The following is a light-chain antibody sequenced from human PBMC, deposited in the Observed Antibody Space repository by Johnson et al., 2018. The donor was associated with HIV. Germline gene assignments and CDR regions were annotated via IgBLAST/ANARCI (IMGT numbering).Light chain of an antibody. J-gene: IGLJ1*01. CDR2: ENN. CDR1: SSNIGNNY. Sequence: QSVLTQPHSVSAAPGQKVTISCSGSSSNIGNNYVSWYQQLPGTAPKLLIYENNKRPSGIPDRFSGSKSGTSATLGITGLQTGDVADYYCGTWASSLSAGGFVIGTGAKVTVL. V-gene: IGLV1-51*02. CDR3: GTWASSLSAGGFV.